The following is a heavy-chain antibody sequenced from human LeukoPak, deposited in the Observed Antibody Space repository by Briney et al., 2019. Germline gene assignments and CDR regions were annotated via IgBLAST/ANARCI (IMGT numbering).Heavy chain of an antibody. CDR2: ISSKGGST. Sequence: GGSLRLSCAASGFTFSSYAMHWVRQAPGKGLEYVSAISSKGGSTYYANSVKGRSTISRDNSKNTLYLQMGSLRAEDMAVYYCARSPFIVVVPAPPVDIWGQGTMVTVSS. V-gene: IGHV3-64*01. CDR3: ARSPFIVVVPAPPVDI. CDR1: GFTFSSYA. J-gene: IGHJ3*02. D-gene: IGHD2-2*01.